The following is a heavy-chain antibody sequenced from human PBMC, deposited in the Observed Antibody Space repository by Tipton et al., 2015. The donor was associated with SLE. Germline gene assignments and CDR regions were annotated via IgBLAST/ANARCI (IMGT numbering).Heavy chain of an antibody. Sequence: VQLVQSGAEVKKPGESLKISCKTSGYIFTTYWIGWLRQMPGKGLEWMGIIYPGDSDTRYSPSFQGDVTISADRSLSTVYLQWNNLRASDTAIYFCARHTLGRYWFDPWGQGTLVTVSS. CDR1: GYIFTTYW. CDR3: ARHTLGRYWFDP. J-gene: IGHJ5*02. CDR2: IYPGDSDT. V-gene: IGHV5-51*01. D-gene: IGHD3-16*01.